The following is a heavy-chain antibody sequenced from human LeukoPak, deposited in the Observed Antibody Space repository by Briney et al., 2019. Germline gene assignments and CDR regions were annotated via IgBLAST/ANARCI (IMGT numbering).Heavy chain of an antibody. CDR1: GFTFSSYG. CDR3: ARDWADGPYYYGMDV. V-gene: IGHV3-33*01. D-gene: IGHD3-16*01. CDR2: IWYDGSNK. J-gene: IGHJ6*02. Sequence: GGSLRLSCAASGFTFSSYGMHWVRQAPGKGLEWVAVIWYDGSNKCYADSVKGRFTISRDNSKNTLYLQMNGLRAEDTAVYYCARDWADGPYYYGMDVWGQGTTVTVSS.